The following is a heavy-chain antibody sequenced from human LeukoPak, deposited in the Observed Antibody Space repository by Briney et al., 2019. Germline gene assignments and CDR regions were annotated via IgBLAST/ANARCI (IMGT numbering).Heavy chain of an antibody. CDR3: ARWSYGSGYALDY. D-gene: IGHD5-12*01. V-gene: IGHV3-48*01. Sequence: PGGSLRLSCAASGFTFSSYSVNWVRQAPGKGLEWVSYISGSSNTIYYADSVKGRFTISRDNAKNSLYLQMDSLRAEDTAVHYCARWSYGSGYALDYWGQGTLVTVSS. CDR2: ISGSSNTI. J-gene: IGHJ4*02. CDR1: GFTFSSYS.